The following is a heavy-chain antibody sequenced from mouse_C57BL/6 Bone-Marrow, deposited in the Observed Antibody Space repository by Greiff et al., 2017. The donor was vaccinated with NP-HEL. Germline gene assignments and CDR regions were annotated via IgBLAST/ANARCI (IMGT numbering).Heavy chain of an antibody. CDR3: TTPYYGSSPAY. D-gene: IGHD1-1*01. Sequence: QVQLKQSGAELVRPGASVTLSCKASGYTFTDYEMHWVKQTPVHGLEWIGAIDPETGGTAYNQKFKGKAILTADKSSSTAYMELRSLTSEDSAVYYCTTPYYGSSPAYWGQGTLVTVSA. J-gene: IGHJ3*01. CDR1: GYTFTDYE. V-gene: IGHV1-15*01. CDR2: IDPETGGT.